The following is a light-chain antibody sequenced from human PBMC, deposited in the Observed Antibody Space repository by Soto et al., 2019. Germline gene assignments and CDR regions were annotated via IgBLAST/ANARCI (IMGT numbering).Light chain of an antibody. Sequence: DIQMTQSPSSLSASVGDRVTIACRASQNIRNYLNWYQQNPGKAPKLLIYAASNLYSGVPSRFSGSGSGTDFTLNISSLQPEDFATYYCQQAYSKNTFGGGTKVEIK. J-gene: IGKJ4*01. V-gene: IGKV1-39*01. CDR1: QNIRNY. CDR2: AAS. CDR3: QQAYSKNT.